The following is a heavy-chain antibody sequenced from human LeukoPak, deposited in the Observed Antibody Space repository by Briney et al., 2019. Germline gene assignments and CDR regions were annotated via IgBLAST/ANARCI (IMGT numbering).Heavy chain of an antibody. Sequence: ASVKVSCKASGYTFTSYAMHWVRQAPGQRFEWMGWINAGNGNTKYSQKFQGRVTITRDTSASTAYIELSSLRSEDTAVYYCARDFYGSGSYYIRWFDPWGQGTLVTVSS. D-gene: IGHD3-10*01. CDR2: INAGNGNT. CDR1: GYTFTSYA. V-gene: IGHV1-3*01. CDR3: ARDFYGSGSYYIRWFDP. J-gene: IGHJ5*02.